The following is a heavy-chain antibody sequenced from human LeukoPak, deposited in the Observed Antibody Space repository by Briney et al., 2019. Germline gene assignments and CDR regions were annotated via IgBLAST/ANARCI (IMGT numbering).Heavy chain of an antibody. J-gene: IGHJ3*02. CDR3: AKDRWREMATIATGAFDI. CDR2: IRYDGSNK. Sequence: PGGSLRLSCAASGFTFSSYGMHWVRQAPGKGLEWVAFIRYDGSNKYYADSVKGRFTISRDNSKNTLYLQMNSLRAEDTAVYYCAKDRWREMATIATGAFDIWGQGTMVTVSS. CDR1: GFTFSSYG. V-gene: IGHV3-30*02. D-gene: IGHD5-24*01.